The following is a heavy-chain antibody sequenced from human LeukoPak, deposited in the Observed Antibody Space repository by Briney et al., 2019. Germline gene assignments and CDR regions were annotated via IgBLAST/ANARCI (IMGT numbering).Heavy chain of an antibody. J-gene: IGHJ4*02. CDR3: AKTTVRPHKYYFDY. V-gene: IGHV3-7*01. CDR2: IKQDGSEK. Sequence: GGSLRLSCAASGFTFSSYWMSWVRQAPGKGLEWVANIKQDGSEKYYVDSVKGRFTISRDNAKNSLYLQMNSLRAEDTAVYYCAKTTVRPHKYYFDYWGQGTLVTASS. CDR1: GFTFSSYW. D-gene: IGHD4-17*01.